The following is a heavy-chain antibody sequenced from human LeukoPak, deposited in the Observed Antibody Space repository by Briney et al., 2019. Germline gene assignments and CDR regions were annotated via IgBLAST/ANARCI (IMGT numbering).Heavy chain of an antibody. CDR1: GFTFSSYA. J-gene: IGHJ4*02. CDR3: ARDRGYGGISFDS. CDR2: VSSDGNNK. V-gene: IGHV3-30*14. Sequence: GGSLRLSCAASGFTFSSYAMSWVRQAPGKGLEWVAVVSSDGNNKYYADSVKGRFTISRDNSKNTLYLQMNNLRPEDTAVYYCARDRGYGGISFDSWGQGTLVIVSS. D-gene: IGHD4-23*01.